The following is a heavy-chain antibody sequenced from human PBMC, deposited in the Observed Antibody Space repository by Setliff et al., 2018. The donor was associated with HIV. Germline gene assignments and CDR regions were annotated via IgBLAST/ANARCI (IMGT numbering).Heavy chain of an antibody. V-gene: IGHV4-34*01. CDR1: GGSFSDDS. Sequence: SETLSLTCAVYGGSFSDDSWNWIRQPPGKGLEWIGEINHSGSTNYNPSLKSRVTISVDTSKKQFSLNLSSVTAADTAVYYCERELGRTVDYWGQGALVTVSS. CDR2: INHSGST. J-gene: IGHJ4*02. CDR3: ERELGRTVDY. D-gene: IGHD2-21*02.